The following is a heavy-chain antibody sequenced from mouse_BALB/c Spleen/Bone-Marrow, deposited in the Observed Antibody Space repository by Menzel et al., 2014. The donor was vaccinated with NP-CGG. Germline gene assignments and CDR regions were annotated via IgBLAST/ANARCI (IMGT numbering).Heavy chain of an antibody. CDR1: GDTFTDYA. D-gene: IGHD2-14*01. J-gene: IGHJ4*01. Sequence: VQLQQSGAELVRPGVSVKISCKGSGDTFTDYAIHWVKQSHAKSLEWIGLISGYYGDAIYNQKFKGKATMTVDKSSSTAYMDLARLTSEDSAIFYCARSGKVRNARDYWGQGTSVTVSS. CDR2: ISGYYGDA. V-gene: IGHV1S137*01. CDR3: ARSGKVRNARDY.